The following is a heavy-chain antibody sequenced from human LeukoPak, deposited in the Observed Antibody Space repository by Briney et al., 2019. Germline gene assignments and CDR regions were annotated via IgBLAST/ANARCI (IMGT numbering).Heavy chain of an antibody. CDR3: ARTATGYFDY. V-gene: IGHV4-59*01. J-gene: IGHJ4*02. CDR2: IYYSGST. CDR1: GGSISSYY. Sequence: SETLSLTCTVSGGSISSYYWSWIRQPPGKGLERIGYIYYSGSTNYNPSLKSRVTISVDTSKNQFSLKLSSVTAADTAVYCCARTATGYFDYWGQGTLVTVSS. D-gene: IGHD4-17*01.